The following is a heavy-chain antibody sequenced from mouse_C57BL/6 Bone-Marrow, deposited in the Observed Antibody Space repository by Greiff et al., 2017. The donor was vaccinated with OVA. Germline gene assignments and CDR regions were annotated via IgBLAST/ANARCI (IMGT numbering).Heavy chain of an antibody. CDR2: IYPRSGNT. J-gene: IGHJ3*01. CDR1: GYTFTSYG. Sequence: QVQLQQSGAELARPGASVKLSCKASGYTFTSYGISWVKQRTGQGLEWIGEIYPRSGNTYYNEKFKGKATLTADKSSSTAYMELRSLTSEDSAVYFCARESDLFPWFAYWGQGTLVTVSA. V-gene: IGHV1-81*01. CDR3: ARESDLFPWFAY.